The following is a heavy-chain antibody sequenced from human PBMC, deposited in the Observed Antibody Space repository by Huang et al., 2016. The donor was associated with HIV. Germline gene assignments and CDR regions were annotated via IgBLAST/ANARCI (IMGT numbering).Heavy chain of an antibody. J-gene: IGHJ6*02. D-gene: IGHD1-7*01. CDR1: TFTFGAYW. CDR2: IKQDESEK. Sequence: VESGGRSVQPGGSIKLSCVGSTFTFGAYWISWVSQPQGKGLGWVANIKQDESEKYYVDSVKGRFNISRDKARKVLFLEMDDLRVEDTAIYFCATKTAGMDIWGQGTTVTVSS. CDR3: ATKTAGMDI. V-gene: IGHV3-7*01.